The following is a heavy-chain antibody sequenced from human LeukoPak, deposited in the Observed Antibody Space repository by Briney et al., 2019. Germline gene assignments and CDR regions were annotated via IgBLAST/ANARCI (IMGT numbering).Heavy chain of an antibody. CDR2: ISWNSDSV. J-gene: IGHJ3*02. CDR3: ARLGEMATTDPFDI. Sequence: GGSLRLSCAASGFTFDDYGMHWVRQAPGKGLEWVSGISWNSDSVGYADSVKGRFTISRDNAENSLYLQMNSLRAEDTAFYYCARLGEMATTDPFDIWGQGTMVTVSS. CDR1: GFTFDDYG. V-gene: IGHV3-9*01. D-gene: IGHD5-24*01.